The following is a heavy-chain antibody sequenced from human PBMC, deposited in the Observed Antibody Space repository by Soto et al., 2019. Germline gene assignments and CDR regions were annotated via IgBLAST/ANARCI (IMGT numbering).Heavy chain of an antibody. J-gene: IGHJ6*03. V-gene: IGHV3-48*01. CDR1: GFVFSSYH. CDR2: LSSSSDNI. D-gene: IGHD2-2*01. Sequence: EVQLVESGGGLVQPGGSPRLSCAASGFVFSSYHMNWVRQAPGKGLEWISYLSSSSDNIYYADSVRGRFTISRDNAKNSLYLQTNSLRAEDTAVYYCARDKGYCSSTSCYYDYYMDVWGKGTTVTVSS. CDR3: ARDKGYCSSTSCYYDYYMDV.